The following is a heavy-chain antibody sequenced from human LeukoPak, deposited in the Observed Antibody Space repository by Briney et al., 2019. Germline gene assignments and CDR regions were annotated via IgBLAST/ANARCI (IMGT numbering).Heavy chain of an antibody. CDR3: ARVAAAGTGPDY. J-gene: IGHJ4*02. D-gene: IGHD6-13*01. CDR1: GGSVSSGSYY. CDR2: MYYSGST. V-gene: IGHV4-61*01. Sequence: SETLSLTCTVSGGSVSSGSYYWSWIRQPPGKGLEWIGFMYYSGSTTYNPSLKSRVTISVDTSKNQFSLKLSSMTAADTAMYYCARVAAAGTGPDYWGQGTLVTVSS.